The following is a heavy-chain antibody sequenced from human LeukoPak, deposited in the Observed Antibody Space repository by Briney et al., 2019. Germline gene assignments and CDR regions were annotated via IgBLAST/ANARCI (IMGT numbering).Heavy chain of an antibody. Sequence: SETLSLTCTISGGPLSGYYWSWIRQPPGKGLEWIGEINHSGSTNYNPSLKSRVTISVDTSKNQFSLKLSSVTAADTAVYYCARRGLYYYDSSGYYSDDYWGQGTLVTVSS. V-gene: IGHV4-34*01. D-gene: IGHD3-22*01. J-gene: IGHJ4*02. CDR3: ARRGLYYYDSSGYYSDDY. CDR1: GGPLSGYY. CDR2: INHSGST.